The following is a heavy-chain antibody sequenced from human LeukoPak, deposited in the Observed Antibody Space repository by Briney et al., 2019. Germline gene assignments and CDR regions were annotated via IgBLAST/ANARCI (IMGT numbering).Heavy chain of an antibody. V-gene: IGHV3-23*01. J-gene: IGHJ4*02. D-gene: IGHD4-11*01. CDR3: AKDRLPGPGLTTVTTHFDY. CDR1: GFTFSSYA. Sequence: PGGSLRLSCAASGFTFSSYAMSWVRQAPGKGLEWVSAISGSGGSTYYADSVKGRFTISRDNSKNTLYLQMNSLRAEDTAVYYCAKDRLPGPGLTTVTTHFDYWGQGTLVTVSS. CDR2: ISGSGGST.